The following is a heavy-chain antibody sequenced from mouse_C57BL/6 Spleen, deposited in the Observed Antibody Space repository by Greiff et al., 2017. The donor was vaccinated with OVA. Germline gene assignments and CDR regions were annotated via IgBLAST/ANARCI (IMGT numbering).Heavy chain of an antibody. CDR3: ARTGTDYFAY. J-gene: IGHJ2*01. CDR1: GFSLTSYG. D-gene: IGHD4-1*01. Sequence: VKLEESGPGLVQPSQSLSITCTVSGFSLTSYGVHWVRQSPGKGLEWLGVIWSGGSTDYNASIISRLSIRKDNSKSQVFSTMSSLQADDTAIYCGARTGTDYFAYWGQGTTLTVSS. CDR2: IWSGGST. V-gene: IGHV2-2*01.